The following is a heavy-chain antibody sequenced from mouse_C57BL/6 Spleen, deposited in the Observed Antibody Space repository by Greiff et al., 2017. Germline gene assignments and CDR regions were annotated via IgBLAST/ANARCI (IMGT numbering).Heavy chain of an antibody. J-gene: IGHJ2*01. V-gene: IGHV1-50*01. CDR2: IDPSDSYT. CDR1: GYTFTSYW. Sequence: QVQLQQPGAELVKPGASVKLSCKASGYTFTSYWMQWVKQRPGQGLEWIGEIDPSDSYTNYNQKFKGKATLTVDTSSSTAYMQLSSLTSEDSAVYYCARFHYYGSSYGDYWGQGTTLTVSS. D-gene: IGHD1-1*01. CDR3: ARFHYYGSSYGDY.